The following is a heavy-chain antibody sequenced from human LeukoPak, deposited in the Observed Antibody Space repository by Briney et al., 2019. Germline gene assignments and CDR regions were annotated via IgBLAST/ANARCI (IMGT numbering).Heavy chain of an antibody. D-gene: IGHD5-12*01. CDR2: INHSGST. V-gene: IGHV4-34*01. CDR1: GGSFSGYY. Sequence: SETLSLTCAVYGGSFSGYYWSWIRQPPGKGLEWIGEINHSGSTNYNPSLKSRVTISVDTSKNQFSLKLSSVTAADTAVYYCARGAVGWLRLRYGMDVWGQGTTVTVSS. J-gene: IGHJ6*02. CDR3: ARGAVGWLRLRYGMDV.